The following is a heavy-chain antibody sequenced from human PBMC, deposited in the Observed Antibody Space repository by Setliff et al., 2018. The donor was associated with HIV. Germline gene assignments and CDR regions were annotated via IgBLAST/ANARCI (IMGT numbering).Heavy chain of an antibody. Sequence: PSETLSLTCSVSGDSISSSSYYWGWIRQPPGKGLEWIGSIYYSGSTYYNPSLNSRVTISVDASKNQFSLKLSPVTAADTAVYYCASLPPLYDSSGYYFDYWVPETLLVTVSS. D-gene: IGHD3-22*01. J-gene: IGHJ4*03. V-gene: IGHV4-39*01. CDR2: IYYSGST. CDR1: GDSISSSSYY. CDR3: ASLPPLYDSSGYYFDY.